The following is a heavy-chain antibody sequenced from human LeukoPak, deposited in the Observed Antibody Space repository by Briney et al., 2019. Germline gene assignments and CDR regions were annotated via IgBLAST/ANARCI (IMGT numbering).Heavy chain of an antibody. V-gene: IGHV5-51*01. J-gene: IGHJ5*02. CDR1: GYSFTSYW. CDR3: ARRVAVGGKGGWFDP. D-gene: IGHD6-19*01. CDR2: IYPGDSDT. Sequence: GESLKISCKGSGYSFTSYWIGWVRQMPGKGLEWMGIIYPGDSDTRYSPSFQGQVTISADKSISTAYLQWSSLKASDTAMYYCARRVAVGGKGGWFDPWGQGTLVTVSS.